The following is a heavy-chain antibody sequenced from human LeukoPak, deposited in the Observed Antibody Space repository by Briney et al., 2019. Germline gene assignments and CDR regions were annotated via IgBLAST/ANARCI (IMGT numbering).Heavy chain of an antibody. CDR3: AGGLRSDAFDM. CDR2: ISFDGSKN. V-gene: IGHV3-30*03. J-gene: IGHJ3*02. CDR1: GFTFSSYA. Sequence: PGGSLRLSCAASGFTFSSYAMSGVRQAPGKGLEWVAIISFDGSKNYITNSVKGRFTISRDNSKNTLYLQMNSLRVEDTAVYYCAGGLRSDAFDMWGQGTMVTVSS. D-gene: IGHD5-12*01.